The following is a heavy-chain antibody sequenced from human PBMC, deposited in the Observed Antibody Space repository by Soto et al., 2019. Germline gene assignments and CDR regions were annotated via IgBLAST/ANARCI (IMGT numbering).Heavy chain of an antibody. V-gene: IGHV1-18*01. CDR3: ARLAPCSGGNCYSRPLDS. CDR2: ITPSNGDT. CDR1: ADTFANYG. D-gene: IGHD2-15*01. Sequence: QVQLLQSGAEAKKPGASVKVSCKASADTFANYGISWVRQAPGQGPEWMGWITPSNGDTNYAQKFQGRVIMTTDTSTSTAYMEVRSLRSDDTAVYYCARLAPCSGGNCYSRPLDSWGQGTLVTVPS. J-gene: IGHJ4*02.